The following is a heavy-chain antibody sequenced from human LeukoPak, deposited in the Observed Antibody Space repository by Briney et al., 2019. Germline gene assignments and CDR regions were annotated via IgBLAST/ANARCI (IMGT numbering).Heavy chain of an antibody. CDR1: GFTFSSYA. Sequence: GRSLRLSCAASGFTFSSYAMHWVRQAPGKGLEWVAVISYDGSNKYYADSVKGRFTISRDNSKNTLYLQMNSLRAEDTAVYYCAKDSLTTYSSSLILYYFDYWGQGTLVTVSS. CDR3: AKDSLTTYSSSLILYYFDY. D-gene: IGHD6-13*01. J-gene: IGHJ4*02. CDR2: ISYDGSNK. V-gene: IGHV3-30*04.